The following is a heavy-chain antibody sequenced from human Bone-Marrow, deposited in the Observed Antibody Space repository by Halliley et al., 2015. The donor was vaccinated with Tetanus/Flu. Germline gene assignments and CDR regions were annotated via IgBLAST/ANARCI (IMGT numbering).Heavy chain of an antibody. Sequence: GLGWVSYISGTGRTIYYADSVKGRFTTSRDNAKNSLYLQMDRLRVEDTAVYYCARDQHGLYGMDVWGPGTTVIVSS. CDR2: ISGTGRTI. CDR3: ARDQHGLYGMDV. J-gene: IGHJ6*02. V-gene: IGHV3-48*03.